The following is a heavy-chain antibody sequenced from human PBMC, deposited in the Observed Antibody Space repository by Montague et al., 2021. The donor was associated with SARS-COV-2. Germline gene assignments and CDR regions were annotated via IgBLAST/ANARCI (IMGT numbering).Heavy chain of an antibody. CDR1: GDSISTYY. CDR3: ARGGATYYYDTSGYVNAFDT. J-gene: IGHJ3*02. V-gene: IGHV4-59*01. D-gene: IGHD3-22*01. CDR2: IYYNGYT. Sequence: SETLSLTCTVSGDSISTYYWSWIRQPPGKGLEWIGYIYYNGYTNYNPSLKSRVTISVDTSKNQFSLRLSSVTAADTAVYFCARGGATYYYDTSGYVNAFDTCGQGTMVTVSS.